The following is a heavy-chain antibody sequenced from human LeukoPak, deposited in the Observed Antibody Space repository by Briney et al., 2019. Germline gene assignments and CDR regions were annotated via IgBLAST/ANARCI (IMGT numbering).Heavy chain of an antibody. CDR3: ARGPGSSVQWPRPYGMDV. V-gene: IGHV1-2*02. J-gene: IGHJ6*02. Sequence: ASVKVSCKASGYTFTGYYMHWVRQAPGQGLEWMGWINPNSGGTNYAQTFQGRVTMTRDTSISTAYMELSRLRSDDTAVYYCARGPGSSVQWPRPYGMDVWGQGTTVTVSS. CDR1: GYTFTGYY. CDR2: INPNSGGT. D-gene: IGHD2-8*01.